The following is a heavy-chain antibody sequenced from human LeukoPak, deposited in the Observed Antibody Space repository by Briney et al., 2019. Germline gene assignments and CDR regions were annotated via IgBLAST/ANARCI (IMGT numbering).Heavy chain of an antibody. D-gene: IGHD3-3*01. J-gene: IGHJ5*02. V-gene: IGHV4-4*07. CDR3: ARDQGGTEDYDFWSGYSDWFDP. CDR2: IYTSGST. CDR1: GGSISSYY. Sequence: SETLSLTCTVSGGSISSYYWGWIRQPAGKGLEWIGRIYTSGSTNYNPSLKSRVTMSVDTSKNQFSLKLSSVTAADTAVYYCARDQGGTEDYDFWSGYSDWFDPWGQGTLVTVSS.